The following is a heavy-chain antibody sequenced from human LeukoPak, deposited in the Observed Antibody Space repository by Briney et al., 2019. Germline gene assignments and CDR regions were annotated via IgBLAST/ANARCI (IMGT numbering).Heavy chain of an antibody. CDR2: INIDGIRT. J-gene: IGHJ6*02. CDR3: ARDARPTSALALPFYYYGMDV. Sequence: GGSLRLSCAASGFTFSSYWMHWVRQVPGKGLVWVSRINIDGIRTNYADSVKGRFTISRDNAKNSLYLQMNNLRVDDTAVYYCARDARPTSALALPFYYYGMDVWGQGTTVTVSS. D-gene: IGHD1-26*01. CDR1: GFTFSSYW. V-gene: IGHV3-74*01.